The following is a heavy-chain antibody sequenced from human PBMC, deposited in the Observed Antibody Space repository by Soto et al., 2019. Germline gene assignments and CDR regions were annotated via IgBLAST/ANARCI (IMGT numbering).Heavy chain of an antibody. D-gene: IGHD3-22*01. CDR2: ISSSSSYI. J-gene: IGHJ6*02. CDR1: GFTFSSYS. CDR3: ARDVGRVYYYDSSGTPGDNYGMDV. V-gene: IGHV3-21*01. Sequence: PGGYLRLSCAASGFTFSSYSMNWVRQAPGKGLEWVSSISSSSSYIYYADSVKGRFTISRDNAKNSLYLQMNSLRAEDTAVYYCARDVGRVYYYDSSGTPGDNYGMDVWGQGTTVTVSS.